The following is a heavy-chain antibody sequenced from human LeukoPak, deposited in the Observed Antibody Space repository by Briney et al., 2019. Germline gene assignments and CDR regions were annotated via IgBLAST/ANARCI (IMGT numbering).Heavy chain of an antibody. J-gene: IGHJ5*02. D-gene: IGHD1-1*01. CDR2: FYYGGIT. CDR3: TRRRAGRLYNWFDP. CDR1: GGSISSSNDC. V-gene: IGHV4-39*01. Sequence: SETLSLTCTVSGGSISSSNDCWDWIRQPPGRGLEWIASFYYGGITYYNPSLKSRVTISADTSKNQVSLKLRSVTAADTALYYCTRRRAGRLYNWFDPWGQGTLVTVSS.